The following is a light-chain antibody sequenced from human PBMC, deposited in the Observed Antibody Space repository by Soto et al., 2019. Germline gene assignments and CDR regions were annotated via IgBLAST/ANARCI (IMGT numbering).Light chain of an antibody. CDR1: SSNLGADYD. CDR2: GNN. Sequence: QSVLTQPPSVSGTPGQRVFISCTGTSSNLGADYDVHWYQQLPGKAPKLLIFGNNVRPSGVPDRFSGSKSGTSASLAITGLQAEDEAVYYCQSFDASLTTSIFGAGTQLTVL. V-gene: IGLV1-40*01. J-gene: IGLJ2*01. CDR3: QSFDASLTTSI.